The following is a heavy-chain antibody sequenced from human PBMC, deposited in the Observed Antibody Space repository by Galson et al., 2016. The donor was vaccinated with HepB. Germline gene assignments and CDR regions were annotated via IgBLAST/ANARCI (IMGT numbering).Heavy chain of an antibody. Sequence: SVKVSCKASGGTFSNYPITWVRQAPGQGLDWMGGIIPIFGKTNYAQKFQGRVTITADKSTRTAYLDLSSLRTEDTAVYYCARGRYDTGGYYHYYYYGMDVWGQGTTVTVSS. V-gene: IGHV1-69*06. D-gene: IGHD3-22*01. CDR2: IIPIFGKT. J-gene: IGHJ6*02. CDR1: GGTFSNYP. CDR3: ARGRYDTGGYYHYYYYGMDV.